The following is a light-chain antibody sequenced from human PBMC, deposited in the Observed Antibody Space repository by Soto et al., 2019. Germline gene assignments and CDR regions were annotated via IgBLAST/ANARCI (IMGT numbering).Light chain of an antibody. Sequence: ENVLTQSPGTLSLSPGERATLSCRASQSVSNSYLAWYQQKPGQAPRLLIYGASSRATGIPDRFSGSGSGTDFTLTISRLEPEDFAVYYCQHYGSSYTFGQGTKVDIK. V-gene: IGKV3-20*01. CDR1: QSVSNSY. CDR3: QHYGSSYT. CDR2: GAS. J-gene: IGKJ2*01.